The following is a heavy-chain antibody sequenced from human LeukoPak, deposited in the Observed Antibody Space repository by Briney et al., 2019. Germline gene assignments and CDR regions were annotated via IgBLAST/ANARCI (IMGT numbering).Heavy chain of an antibody. CDR3: AAMGYGSGYYDFWSGYDYYGMDV. V-gene: IGHV1-58*01. D-gene: IGHD3-3*01. J-gene: IGHJ6*02. CDR1: GFTFTSSA. CDR2: IVVGSGNT. Sequence: SVKVSCKASGFTFTSSAVQWVRQARGQRLEWIGWIVVGSGNTNYAQKFQERVTITRDMSTSTAYMELSSLRSEDTAEYYCAAMGYGSGYYDFWSGYDYYGMDVWGQGTTVTVSS.